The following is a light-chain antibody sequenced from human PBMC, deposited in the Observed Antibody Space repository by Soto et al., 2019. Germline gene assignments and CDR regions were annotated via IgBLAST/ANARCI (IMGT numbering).Light chain of an antibody. V-gene: IGKV3-20*01. J-gene: IGKJ4*01. CDR1: QSVSSTY. Sequence: EIVLTQSPGTLSLSPGERATLSCRASQSVSSTYLXWYQRNPGTAPRLLIYGXSSRDTGIPDRXSGXGSGTDFTXTXXXXXPXDLAVYYCQHYGSLVLTFGGGTKVEIK. CDR3: QHYGSLVLT. CDR2: GXS.